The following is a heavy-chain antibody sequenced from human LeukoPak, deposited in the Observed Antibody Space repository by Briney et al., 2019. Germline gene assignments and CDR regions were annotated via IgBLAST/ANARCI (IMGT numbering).Heavy chain of an antibody. CDR3: GRSSPSNSFDY. CDR1: GYIFTNYN. J-gene: IGHJ4*02. Sequence: ASVTVSYKASGYIFTNYNLHWVRLAPGQGLEWMGIISPSGGGTTYAQKFQGRVTMTRDTSTSTVYMELSSLRSEDTAVYYCGRSSPSNSFDYWGQGTLVTVSS. D-gene: IGHD6-6*01. CDR2: ISPSGGGT. V-gene: IGHV1-46*01.